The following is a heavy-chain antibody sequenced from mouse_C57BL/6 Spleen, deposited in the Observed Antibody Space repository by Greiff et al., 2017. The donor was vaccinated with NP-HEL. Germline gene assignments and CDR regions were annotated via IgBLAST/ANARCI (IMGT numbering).Heavy chain of an antibody. D-gene: IGHD1-2*01. J-gene: IGHJ2*01. CDR2: ISYSGST. Sequence: EVQLQQSGPGLVKPSQSLSLTCTVTGYSITSGYGWNWIRQFPGNKLEWMGYISYSGSTNYNPSLKSRISITRDTSKNQFVLQWDSVTTEDTATYDCARTARIKYWGQGTTLTGSS. V-gene: IGHV3-2*02. CDR1: GYSITSGYG. CDR3: ARTARIKY.